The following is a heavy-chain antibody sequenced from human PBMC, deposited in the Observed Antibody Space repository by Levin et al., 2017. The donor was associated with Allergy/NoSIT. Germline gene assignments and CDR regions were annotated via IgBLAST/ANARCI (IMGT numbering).Heavy chain of an antibody. J-gene: IGHJ4*02. CDR1: GGSISSSSYY. CDR2: IYYSGST. V-gene: IGHV4-39*01. D-gene: IGHD5-24*01. Sequence: TSQTLSLTCTVSGGSISSSSYYWGWIRQPPGKGLEWIGSIYYSGSTYYNPSLKSRVTISVDTSKNQFSLKLSSVTAADTAVYYCARSDRRMATTDFDYWGQGTLVTVSS. CDR3: ARSDRRMATTDFDY.